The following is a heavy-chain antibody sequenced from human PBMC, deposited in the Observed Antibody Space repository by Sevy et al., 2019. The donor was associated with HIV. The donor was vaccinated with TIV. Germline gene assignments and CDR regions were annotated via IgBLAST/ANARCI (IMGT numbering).Heavy chain of an antibody. Sequence: GGSLRLSCAASGFSFSSYAMSWVRQTPGKGLQWVSVISGSGGSTYYADSVKGRFTIFRDNARNTTYLQMNSLRAEDTAVYYCARRPDLGDVILTGVLDVWGQGTTVTVSS. CDR3: ARRPDLGDVILTGVLDV. CDR1: GFSFSSYA. V-gene: IGHV3-23*01. CDR2: ISGSGGST. J-gene: IGHJ6*02. D-gene: IGHD3-10*01.